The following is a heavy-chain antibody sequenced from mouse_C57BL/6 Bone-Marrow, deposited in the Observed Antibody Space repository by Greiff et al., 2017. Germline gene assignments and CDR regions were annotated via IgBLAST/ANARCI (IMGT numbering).Heavy chain of an antibody. CDR3: ARLEFDGSSGDWYFDV. J-gene: IGHJ1*03. CDR2: IYPRDGST. D-gene: IGHD1-1*01. CDR1: GYTFTSYD. V-gene: IGHV1-85*01. Sequence: QVQLKESGPELVKPGASVKLSCKASGYTFTSYDINWVKQRPGQGLEWIGWIYPRDGSTKYNEKFKGKATLTVDTASSTAYMELHSLTSEGSAVYFCARLEFDGSSGDWYFDVWGTGTTVTVSS.